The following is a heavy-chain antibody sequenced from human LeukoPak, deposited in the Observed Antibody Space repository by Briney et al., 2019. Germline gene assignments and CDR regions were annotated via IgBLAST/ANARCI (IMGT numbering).Heavy chain of an antibody. J-gene: IGHJ6*03. CDR3: ARDVIFSRVPAADYYYYYMDV. V-gene: IGHV4-4*07. D-gene: IGHD2-2*01. CDR1: GGSISGYY. CDR2: IYTSGST. Sequence: KSSETLSLTCTVSGGSISGYYWTWIRQPAGKGLEWIGRIYTSGSTNYNPSLKSRVTMSVDTSKNQFSLKLSSVTAADTAVYYCARDVIFSRVPAADYYYYYMDVWGKGTTVTVSS.